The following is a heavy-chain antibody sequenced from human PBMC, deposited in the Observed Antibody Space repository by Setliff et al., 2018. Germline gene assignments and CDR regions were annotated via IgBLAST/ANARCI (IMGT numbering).Heavy chain of an antibody. Sequence: SETLSLTCAVSGYSISSGNYWGWIRQPPGKGLEWIGSISHSGSAYYNPSLKSRVTISLDMSKNQFSLKLSSVTAADTAVYYCAREAGYYDSSGPVGVPYYYYMDVWGKGTTVTVSS. D-gene: IGHD3-22*01. CDR3: AREAGYYDSSGPVGVPYYYYMDV. CDR2: ISHSGSA. CDR1: GYSISSGNY. J-gene: IGHJ6*03. V-gene: IGHV4-38-2*02.